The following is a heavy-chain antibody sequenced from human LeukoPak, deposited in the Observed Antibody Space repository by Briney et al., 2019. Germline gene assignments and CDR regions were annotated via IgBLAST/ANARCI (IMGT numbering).Heavy chain of an antibody. D-gene: IGHD3-16*01. Sequence: DSVKVSCKASGYIFTSYYMHWVRQAPGQGLEWLGVVYPSAGTSDPAQRFRARITLSDDTSTSTAYMELRSLKSEDTAIYFCVREYHGGYFDFWGQGTQVTVSS. CDR2: VYPSAGTS. CDR1: GYIFTSYY. J-gene: IGHJ4*02. CDR3: VREYHGGYFDF. V-gene: IGHV1-46*03.